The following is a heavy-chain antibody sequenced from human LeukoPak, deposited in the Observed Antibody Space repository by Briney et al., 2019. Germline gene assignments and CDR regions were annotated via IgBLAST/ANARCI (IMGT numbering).Heavy chain of an antibody. V-gene: IGHV5-51*01. CDR2: IYPGDSDT. Sequence: GESLKISCKGSGYSFTSYWIGWVRQMPGKGLEWMGIIYPGDSDTGYSPSFQGQVTISADKSISTAYLQWSSLKASDTAMYYCARPPKSRSDAFDIWGQGTMVTVSS. D-gene: IGHD6-13*01. CDR1: GYSFTSYW. CDR3: ARPPKSRSDAFDI. J-gene: IGHJ3*02.